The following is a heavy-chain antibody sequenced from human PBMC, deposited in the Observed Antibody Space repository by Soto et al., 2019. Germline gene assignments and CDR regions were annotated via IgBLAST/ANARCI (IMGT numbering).Heavy chain of an antibody. V-gene: IGHV4-39*01. J-gene: IGHJ6*02. CDR1: GGSISSSSYY. Sequence: SETLSLTCTVSGGSISSSSYYWGWIRQPPGKGLEWIGSIYYSGSTYYNPSLKSRVTISVDTSKNQFSLKLSSVTAADTAVYYCARQDGGYDGFYYYGMDVWGQGTTVTVSS. CDR3: ARQDGGYDGFYYYGMDV. CDR2: IYYSGST. D-gene: IGHD5-12*01.